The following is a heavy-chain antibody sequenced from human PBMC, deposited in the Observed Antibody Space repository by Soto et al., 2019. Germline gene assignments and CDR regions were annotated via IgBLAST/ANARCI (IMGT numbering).Heavy chain of an antibody. CDR1: GGSISSNY. Sequence: SETLSLTCTVSGGSISSNYWTWIRQPPGKGLEWIGYVYDSGSTNYNPSLKSRVTISEDTSKSQFSLKVNSMTAADTAVYYCARYRREAVAGYTLDNWGQGILVTVSS. J-gene: IGHJ4*02. CDR3: ARYRREAVAGYTLDN. CDR2: VYDSGST. D-gene: IGHD6-13*01. V-gene: IGHV4-59*01.